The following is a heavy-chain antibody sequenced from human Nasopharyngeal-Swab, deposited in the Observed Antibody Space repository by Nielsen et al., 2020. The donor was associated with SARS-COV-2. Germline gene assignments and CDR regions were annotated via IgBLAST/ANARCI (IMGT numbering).Heavy chain of an antibody. J-gene: IGHJ6*02. CDR3: AKAPYLRVLDV. D-gene: IGHD2-21*01. CDR1: GFTFSSYA. CDR2: ISGSGDTT. V-gene: IGHV3-23*01. Sequence: GESLKISCAASGFTFSSYAMTWVRQAPGKGLEWVSIISGSGDTTYYADSVKDRFTISRDNSKNTLYLQTNSLRVEDTAVYYCAKAPYLRVLDVWGQGTTVTVSS.